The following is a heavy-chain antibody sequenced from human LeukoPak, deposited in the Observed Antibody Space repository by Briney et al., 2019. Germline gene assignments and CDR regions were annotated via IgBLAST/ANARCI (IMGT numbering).Heavy chain of an antibody. Sequence: PGGSLRLSCAASGFTFSSYAMSWVRQAPGKGLEWVSTISGSGVSTYYADSVKGRFTISRDSSKNTLCLQMTSLRAGDTAVYYCAKGAGYDYYGVDVWGQGTTVTVSS. J-gene: IGHJ6*02. V-gene: IGHV3-23*01. CDR2: ISGSGVST. CDR1: GFTFSSYA. CDR3: AKGAGYDYYGVDV.